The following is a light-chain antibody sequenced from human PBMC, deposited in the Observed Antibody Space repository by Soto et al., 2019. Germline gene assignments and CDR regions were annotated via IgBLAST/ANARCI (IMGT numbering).Light chain of an antibody. Sequence: EIVLTQSPGTLSLSPGERATLSCRASQSVSSSYLAWYQQKPGQAPRLLIYGASSRATGIPDRFSGSGSGTDFTLTISRLEPADFAVDYCQQYGSSSWTFGQGTKVEIK. CDR2: GAS. J-gene: IGKJ1*01. CDR3: QQYGSSSWT. V-gene: IGKV3-20*01. CDR1: QSVSSSY.